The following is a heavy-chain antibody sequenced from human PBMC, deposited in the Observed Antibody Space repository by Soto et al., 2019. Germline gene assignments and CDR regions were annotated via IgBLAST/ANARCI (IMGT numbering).Heavy chain of an antibody. J-gene: IGHJ4*02. CDR3: ARDYYDSSGYYYDY. D-gene: IGHD3-22*01. Sequence: ASVKVSCKASGYTFTVYYMHWVVQSPGQGLEWMGWINPNSGGTNYAQKFQGWVTMTRDTSISTAYMELSRLRSDDTAVYYCARDYYDSSGYYYDYWGQGTLVTVSS. CDR2: INPNSGGT. CDR1: GYTFTVYY. V-gene: IGHV1-2*04.